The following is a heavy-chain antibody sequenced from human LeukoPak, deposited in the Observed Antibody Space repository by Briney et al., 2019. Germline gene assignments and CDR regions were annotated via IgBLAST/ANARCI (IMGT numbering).Heavy chain of an antibody. CDR3: PRMGFWSGPNDY. CDR2: IYTSGST. D-gene: IGHD3-3*01. J-gene: IGHJ4*02. CDR1: GGSISSYY. Sequence: SETLSLTCTVSGGSISSYYWSWIRQPAGKGLEWIGRIYTSGSTNYNPSLKSRVTMSVDTSKNQFSLKLSSVTAADTAVYYCPRMGFWSGPNDYWGQGTLVTVST. V-gene: IGHV4-4*07.